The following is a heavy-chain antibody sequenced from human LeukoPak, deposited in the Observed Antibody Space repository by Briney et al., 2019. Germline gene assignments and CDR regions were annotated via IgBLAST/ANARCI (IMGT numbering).Heavy chain of an antibody. CDR2: IYYSGST. Sequence: SETLSLTCTVSGGSISSSSYYWGWIRQPPGKGLEWIGNIYYSGSTYYNPSLKSRVSISVDTPKNQFSLKMNSVTAADTAVYYCARGNIVVVVAAMGDAFDIWGQGTMVTVSS. CDR3: ARGNIVVVVAAMGDAFDI. D-gene: IGHD2-15*01. J-gene: IGHJ3*02. V-gene: IGHV4-39*01. CDR1: GGSISSSSYY.